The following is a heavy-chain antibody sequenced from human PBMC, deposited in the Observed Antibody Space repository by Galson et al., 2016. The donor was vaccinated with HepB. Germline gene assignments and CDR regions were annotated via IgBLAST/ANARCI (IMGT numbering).Heavy chain of an antibody. D-gene: IGHD2-2*01. J-gene: IGHJ6*02. V-gene: IGHV1-18*04. CDR3: VRERYDV. CDR1: GYTLISYG. CDR2: ISGYNSKT. Sequence: SGYTLISYGVTWVRQAPGQGLEWMGWISGYNSKTNYAQKFQGRVTMATDTSTNTAYTELRSLTSDDTAVYYCVRERYDVWGQGTTVTVSS.